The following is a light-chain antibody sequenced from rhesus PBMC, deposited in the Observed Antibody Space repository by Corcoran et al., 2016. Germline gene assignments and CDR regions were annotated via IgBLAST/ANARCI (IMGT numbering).Light chain of an antibody. J-gene: IGLJ1*01. V-gene: IGLV2-13*02. CDR3: SSYASSSAYI. Sequence: QAALTQSPSVSGSPGQSVTISCTGTSSDIGGYNRVSWYQQHPGKAPKLMIYEVSKPPSGVSDRFSGSKSGNTASLPISGLQAEDAADYYCSSYASSSAYIFGAGTRLTVL. CDR1: SSDIGGYNR. CDR2: EVS.